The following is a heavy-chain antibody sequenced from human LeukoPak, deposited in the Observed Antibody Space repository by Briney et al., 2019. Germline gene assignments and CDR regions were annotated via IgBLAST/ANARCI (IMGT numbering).Heavy chain of an antibody. CDR3: ARSRAFNSGAFDP. CDR2: IYNGVNT. V-gene: IGHV4-61*01. J-gene: IGHJ5*02. CDR1: GASFSSASY. D-gene: IGHD1-26*01. Sequence: SETLSLTCTVSGASFSSASYWTWIQQPPGKGVEWIAHIYNGVNTSYNPSLKSRVTISVDTSKNQFSLRLNSVTAADTAVYYCARSRAFNSGAFDPWGQGSLVTVSS.